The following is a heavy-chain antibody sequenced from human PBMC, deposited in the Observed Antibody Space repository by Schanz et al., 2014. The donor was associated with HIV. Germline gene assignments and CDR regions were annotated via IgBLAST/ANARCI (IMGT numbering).Heavy chain of an antibody. V-gene: IGHV3-11*01. CDR2: IDSDGESK. J-gene: IGHJ4*02. Sequence: QVQLVESGGGLVEPGGSLRLSCEASGFIFNGYYLTWIRQAPGKGLEWVSSIDSDGESKFYTDSVEGRFTVSRDNAKNSLFLQMNSLRVEDTAVYYRARDQGYCAGSTCYSWYYFDSWGQGTPVTVSS. CDR3: ARDQGYCAGSTCYSWYYFDS. CDR1: GFIFNGYY. D-gene: IGHD2-21*02.